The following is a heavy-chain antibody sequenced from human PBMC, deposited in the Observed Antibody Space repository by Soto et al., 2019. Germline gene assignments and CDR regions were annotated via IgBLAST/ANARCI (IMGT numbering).Heavy chain of an antibody. CDR3: VRDGVVRSWNLDF. CDR1: GFTFTAYA. D-gene: IGHD6-13*01. CDR2: IWPDGNNR. Sequence: QVQLVESGGGVVQPGRSLRLSCAASGFTFTAYAMHWVRRSPDKGLEWLAIIWPDGNNRYNEDAVKGRFTISRDNSKNTMSLPMDNLRVEDAALYHCVRDGVVRSWNLDFLGRGAPVIVSS. V-gene: IGHV3-33*08. J-gene: IGHJ4*02.